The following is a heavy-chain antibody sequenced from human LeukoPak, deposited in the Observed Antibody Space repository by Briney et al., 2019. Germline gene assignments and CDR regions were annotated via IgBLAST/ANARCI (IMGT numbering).Heavy chain of an antibody. Sequence: GGSLRLSCAASGFTFSSYSMNWVRQAPGKGLEWVSYISSRSRTIYYADSVKGRFTISRDNAKNSLYLQINSLRAEDTAVYYCARDIYYYDSSGYYFPGGSDYWGQGTLVTVSS. J-gene: IGHJ4*02. D-gene: IGHD3-22*01. V-gene: IGHV3-48*01. CDR2: ISSRSRTI. CDR1: GFTFSSYS. CDR3: ARDIYYYDSSGYYFPGGSDY.